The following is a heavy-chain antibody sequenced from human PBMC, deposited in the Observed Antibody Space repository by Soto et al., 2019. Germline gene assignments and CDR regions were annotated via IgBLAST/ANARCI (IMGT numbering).Heavy chain of an antibody. V-gene: IGHV4-34*01. CDR2: INHSGST. CDR3: ARGSSSSVFGDAFDV. D-gene: IGHD6-6*01. J-gene: IGHJ3*01. CDR1: GGSISGFY. Sequence: QVQLQQWGAGLLKPSETLSVNCAVYGGSISGFYWSWIRQPPGKGLEWIGEINHSGSTNYNPTLNRRATMSEDTSKNQFSLKVGSVTAADTGEYFCARGSSSSVFGDAFDVWGRGTVIAVSS.